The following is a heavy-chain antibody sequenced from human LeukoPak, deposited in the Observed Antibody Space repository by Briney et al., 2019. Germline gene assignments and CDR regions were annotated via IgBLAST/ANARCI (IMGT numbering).Heavy chain of an antibody. Sequence: PSETLSLTCTVSGYSISSGYYWGWIRQPPGKGLEWIGSIYHSGSTYYNPSLKSRVTISVDTSKNQFSLKLSSVTAADTAVYYCARAEGYCSSTSCQYGEFDYWGQGTLVTVSS. V-gene: IGHV4-38-2*02. D-gene: IGHD2-2*01. CDR1: GYSISSGYY. CDR3: ARAEGYCSSTSCQYGEFDY. CDR2: IYHSGST. J-gene: IGHJ4*02.